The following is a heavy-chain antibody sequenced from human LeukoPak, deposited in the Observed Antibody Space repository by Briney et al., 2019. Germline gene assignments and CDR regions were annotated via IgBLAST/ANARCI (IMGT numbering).Heavy chain of an antibody. CDR1: GFTFSSYE. J-gene: IGHJ2*01. CDR3: AKGGGYFSPYWYFDL. D-gene: IGHD1-26*01. CDR2: ISSSGGTI. V-gene: IGHV3-48*03. Sequence: PGGSLRLSCAASGFTFSSYEMNWVRQAPGKGLEWVSYISSSGGTIYYADSVKGRFTTSRDNAKTSLYLQMTSLRAEDTAVYYCAKGGGYFSPYWYFDLWGRGTLVTVSS.